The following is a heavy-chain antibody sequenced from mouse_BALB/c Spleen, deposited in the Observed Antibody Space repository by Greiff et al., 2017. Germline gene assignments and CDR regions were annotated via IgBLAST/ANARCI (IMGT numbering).Heavy chain of an antibody. Sequence: VKLVESGGGLVQPGGSLRLSCATSGFTFTDYYMSWVRQPPGKGLEWLGVIWGDGSTNYHSALISRLNISKDNSKSQVFLKLNSLQTDDTATYYCAKPGTWAYWGQGTLVTVSA. CDR3: AKPGTWAY. J-gene: IGHJ3*01. CDR2: IWGDGST. D-gene: IGHD4-1*01. CDR1: GFTFTDYY. V-gene: IGHV2-3*01.